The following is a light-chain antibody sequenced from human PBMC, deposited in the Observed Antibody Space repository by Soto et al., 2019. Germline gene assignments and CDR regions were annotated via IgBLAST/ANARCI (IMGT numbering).Light chain of an antibody. Sequence: QSALSQPASVSGSPGQSITISCTGTSSDVGTYNLVSWYQQYPGKAPKLMIYEGNKRPSGVSNRFSGSKSGNTTSLTVSGLQAEDEADYYCCSYAPSSTYDFGTGTKVTVL. J-gene: IGLJ1*01. CDR1: SSDVGTYNL. V-gene: IGLV2-23*01. CDR2: EGN. CDR3: CSYAPSSTYD.